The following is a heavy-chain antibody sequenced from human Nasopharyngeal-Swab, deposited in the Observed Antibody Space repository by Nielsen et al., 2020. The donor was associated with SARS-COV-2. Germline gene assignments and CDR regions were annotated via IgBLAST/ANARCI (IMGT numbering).Heavy chain of an antibody. V-gene: IGHV3-13*01. Sequence: GGSLRLSCAASGFTFSSYGMHWVRQATGKGLEWVSAIGVAGDTYYPHSVKGRFTISRENARSSLYLQMNSLTAGDTAMYYCASAGGSGWYAFDIWGQGTMVIVSS. CDR1: GFTFSSYG. J-gene: IGHJ3*02. CDR3: ASAGGSGWYAFDI. CDR2: IGVAGDT. D-gene: IGHD6-19*01.